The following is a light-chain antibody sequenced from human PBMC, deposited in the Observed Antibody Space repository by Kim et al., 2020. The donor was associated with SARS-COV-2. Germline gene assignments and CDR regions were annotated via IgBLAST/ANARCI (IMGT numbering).Light chain of an antibody. CDR1: SSDVGGYNY. V-gene: IGLV2-14*03. Sequence: QSALTQPASVSGSPGQSITISCTGSSSDVGGYNYVSWYQHHPGKAPKLMIYDVTKRPSGVSNRFSGSKSGDTASLTISALQAEDEADYYCSSYSSSNTWVFGGGTQLTVL. J-gene: IGLJ3*02. CDR2: DVT. CDR3: SSYSSSNTWV.